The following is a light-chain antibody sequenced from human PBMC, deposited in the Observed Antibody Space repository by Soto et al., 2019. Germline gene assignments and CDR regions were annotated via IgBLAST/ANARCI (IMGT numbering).Light chain of an antibody. J-gene: IGKJ2*01. CDR1: QAVGYN. CDR3: QQSYT. CDR2: GAS. V-gene: IGKV3-15*01. Sequence: EVVMTQSPATLYVSPGERVILSCRASQAVGYNLAWYQHKPGQAPRLLIYGASTRVTGIPTRFSGSGSGTEFTLTISILQSEDFAIYYCQQSYTFGQGTKLEIK.